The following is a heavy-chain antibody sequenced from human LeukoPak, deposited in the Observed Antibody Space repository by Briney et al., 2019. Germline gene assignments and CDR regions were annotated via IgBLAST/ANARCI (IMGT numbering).Heavy chain of an antibody. J-gene: IGHJ5*02. CDR1: GGSISSSSYY. CDR3: ARHSSMRSPITP. Sequence: SQTLSLTCTVSGGSISSSSYYWGWIRQPPGKGLEWIGSIYYSGSTYYNPSLKSRVIISVDTSKNQFSLKLSSETAADTAVYYCARHSSMRSPITPWGQGTLVTVSS. D-gene: IGHD3-22*01. CDR2: IYYSGST. V-gene: IGHV4-39*01.